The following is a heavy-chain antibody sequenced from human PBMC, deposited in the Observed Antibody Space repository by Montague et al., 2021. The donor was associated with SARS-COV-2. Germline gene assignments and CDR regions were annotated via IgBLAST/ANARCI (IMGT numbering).Heavy chain of an antibody. CDR3: ARGSSKTSMVVWVVLGTDHYFDS. CDR2: VHDSGNA. D-gene: IGHD3-10*01. Sequence: SETLSLTCAVYGGPFGGYYWSWIRQTPGKGLEWIGEVHDSGNANFNPSLKSRANISVDKSKNQFSLRLTSVTAADTALYGCARGSSKTSMVVWVVLGTDHYFDSWGQGIQVAVSP. J-gene: IGHJ5*01. CDR1: GGPFGGYY. V-gene: IGHV4-34*01.